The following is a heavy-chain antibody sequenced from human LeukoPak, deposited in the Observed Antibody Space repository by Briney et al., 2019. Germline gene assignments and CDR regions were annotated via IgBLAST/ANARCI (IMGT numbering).Heavy chain of an antibody. Sequence: PAETLSLTCTGSGGSISGYYWSWIRQPPGKGLEWIGYDYYIGCTNYNPSLKSRVTISVDTSKNQFSLKLSSVTAADTAVYYCARVVYCSSTSCDYYGMDVWGQGTTVTVSS. CDR1: GGSISGYY. V-gene: IGHV4-59*08. J-gene: IGHJ6*02. D-gene: IGHD2-2*01. CDR2: DYYIGCT. CDR3: ARVVYCSSTSCDYYGMDV.